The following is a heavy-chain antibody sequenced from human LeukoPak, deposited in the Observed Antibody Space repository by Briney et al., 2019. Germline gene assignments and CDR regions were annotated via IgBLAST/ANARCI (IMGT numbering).Heavy chain of an antibody. CDR3: AKERYSSSSRFQH. CDR2: IRYDGSNK. D-gene: IGHD6-13*01. J-gene: IGHJ1*01. V-gene: IGHV3-30*02. CDR1: GFTFSSYG. Sequence: PGGSLSLSCAASGFTFSSYGMHWVRQAPGKGLEWVAFIRYDGSNKYYADSVKGRFTISRDDSKNTLYLQMNSLRAEDTAVYYCAKERYSSSSRFQHWGQGTLVTVSS.